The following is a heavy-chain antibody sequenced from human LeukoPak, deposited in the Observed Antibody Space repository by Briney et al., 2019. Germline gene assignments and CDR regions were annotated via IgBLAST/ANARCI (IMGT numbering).Heavy chain of an antibody. V-gene: IGHV1-8*01. D-gene: IGHD2-21*02. CDR3: ARPPPKGDIHK. Sequence: VASVKVSCKASGYSFSIFHINWVRQASGQGLEWIGWMSHTTGDRGYAMQFQGRATKTSDTFEGTLYLELHSPTSPDTAVYYCARPPPKGDIHKWRQATMLTVSS. CDR1: GYSFSIFH. J-gene: IGHJ1*01. CDR2: MSHTTGDR.